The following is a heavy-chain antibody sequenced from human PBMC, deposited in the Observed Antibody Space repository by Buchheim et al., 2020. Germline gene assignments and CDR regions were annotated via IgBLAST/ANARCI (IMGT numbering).Heavy chain of an antibody. J-gene: IGHJ6*02. CDR3: ARDLGRFVPMVRRGMDV. Sequence: QVQLQESGPGLVKPSETLSLTCTVSGGSISGDYWSWIRQPPGKGLEWIGYIYYSGSTNYNPSLKSRVTISVDTSKNQFSLKLSSVTAADTAVYYCARDLGRFVPMVRRGMDVWGQGTT. D-gene: IGHD2-8*01. CDR2: IYYSGST. CDR1: GGSISGDY. V-gene: IGHV4-59*01.